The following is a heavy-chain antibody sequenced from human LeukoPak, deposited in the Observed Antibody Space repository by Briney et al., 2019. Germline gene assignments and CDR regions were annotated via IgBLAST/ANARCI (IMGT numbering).Heavy chain of an antibody. J-gene: IGHJ4*02. CDR3: SRLSGSYLFSYFDY. CDR1: GGSISSNNYY. CDR2: IYYSGST. V-gene: IGHV4-39*01. D-gene: IGHD1-26*01. Sequence: SETLSLTCTVSGGSISSNNYYWGWIRQPRGKGLEWIGSIYYSGSTYYSSSLKSRVTISVHTSKNQFSLKLSSVTAADTAVYYCSRLSGSYLFSYFDYWGQGTLVTVSS.